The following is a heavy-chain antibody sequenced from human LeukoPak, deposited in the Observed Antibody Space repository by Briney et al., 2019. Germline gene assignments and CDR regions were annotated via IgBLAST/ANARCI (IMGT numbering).Heavy chain of an antibody. J-gene: IGHJ4*02. D-gene: IGHD3-22*01. V-gene: IGHV5-51*01. Sequence: GESLKISCKGSGYSFTNYWIGWVRQMPGKGLAWMGIIYPGDSDTRYSPSFQGKVTISADKSISTAYLQWSSLKASDTAMYYCARPTYFYDGRGSYYYFDYWGQGTLVTVSS. CDR3: ARPTYFYDGRGSYYYFDY. CDR2: IYPGDSDT. CDR1: GYSFTNYW.